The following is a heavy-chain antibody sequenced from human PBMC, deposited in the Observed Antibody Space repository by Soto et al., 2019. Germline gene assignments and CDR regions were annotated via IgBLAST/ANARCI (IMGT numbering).Heavy chain of an antibody. CDR1: GFTFDDYT. CDR3: AKDIMATGFDY. CDR2: ISWDGGST. V-gene: IGHV3-43*01. D-gene: IGHD5-12*01. J-gene: IGHJ4*02. Sequence: EVQLVESGGVVVQPGGSLRLSCAASGFTFDDYTMHWVRQAPGKGLEWVSLISWDGGSTYYADSVKCRFTISRDNSKNSLYLQMNSLRTEDTALYYCAKDIMATGFDYWGQGTLVTVSS.